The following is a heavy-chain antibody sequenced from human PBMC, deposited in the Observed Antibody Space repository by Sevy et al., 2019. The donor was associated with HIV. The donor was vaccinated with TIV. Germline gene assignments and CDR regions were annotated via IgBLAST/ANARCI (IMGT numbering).Heavy chain of an antibody. CDR3: ASQGRYYYDSSGTDDY. CDR2: ISSSGSTI. V-gene: IGHV3-11*01. CDR1: GFTFSDYD. D-gene: IGHD3-22*01. J-gene: IGHJ4*02. Sequence: GGSLRLSCAASGFTFSDYDMSWIRQAPGKGLEWVSYISSSGSTIYYADSVKGRFTISRDNAKNSLYLQMNSLRAEDTAVYYCASQGRYYYDSSGTDDYWGQGTLVTVSS.